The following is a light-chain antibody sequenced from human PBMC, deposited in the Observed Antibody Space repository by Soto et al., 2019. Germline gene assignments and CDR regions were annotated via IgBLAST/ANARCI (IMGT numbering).Light chain of an antibody. CDR1: QTISSW. J-gene: IGKJ1*01. Sequence: MQMAQSPCSLSAAVGDRVNITCRASQTISSWLAWYQQKPGKAPKLLIYKASTLKSGVPSRFSGSGSGTEFTLTINSLQSEDFAVYYSQQYNNWPQTFGQGTKVDIK. V-gene: IGKV1-5*03. CDR2: KAS. CDR3: QQYNNWPQT.